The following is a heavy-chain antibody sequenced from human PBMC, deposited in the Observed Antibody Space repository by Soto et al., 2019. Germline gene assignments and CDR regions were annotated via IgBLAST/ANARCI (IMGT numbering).Heavy chain of an antibody. D-gene: IGHD3-3*01. Sequence: SETLSLTCAVYGGSFSGYYWSWIRQPPGKGLEWIGEINHSGSTNYNPSLKSRVTISVDMSKNQFSLKLSSVTAADTAVYYCASTADFWSGYKLDYWGQGTLVTVSS. CDR2: INHSGST. CDR3: ASTADFWSGYKLDY. J-gene: IGHJ4*02. V-gene: IGHV4-34*01. CDR1: GGSFSGYY.